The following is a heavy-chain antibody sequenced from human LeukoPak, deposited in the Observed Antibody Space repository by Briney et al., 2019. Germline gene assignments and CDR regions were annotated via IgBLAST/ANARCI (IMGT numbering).Heavy chain of an antibody. Sequence: GGSLRLSCAASGFTFTSYAMSWVRQAPGKGLEWVSGISGSGDNTYYADSVKGRFTISSDNSKNTLYLQMNSLRAEDTAVYYCAKDRGEWSSPLPFDYWGQGTLLTVSS. D-gene: IGHD1-26*01. CDR1: GFTFTSYA. V-gene: IGHV3-23*01. CDR2: ISGSGDNT. CDR3: AKDRGEWSSPLPFDY. J-gene: IGHJ4*02.